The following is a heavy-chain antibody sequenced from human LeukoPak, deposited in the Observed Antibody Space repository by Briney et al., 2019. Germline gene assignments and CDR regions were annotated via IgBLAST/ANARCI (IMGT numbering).Heavy chain of an antibody. Sequence: GGSLRLSCAASGFTFSNAWMSWVRQAPGKGLEWVGRIKSKTDGGTTDYAAPVKGRFTISRDDSKNTLYLQMNSLRAEDTAVYYCANALSEKDDYWGQGTLVTVSS. V-gene: IGHV3-15*01. CDR2: IKSKTDGGTT. J-gene: IGHJ4*02. CDR1: GFTFSNAW. D-gene: IGHD2-2*01. CDR3: ANALSEKDDY.